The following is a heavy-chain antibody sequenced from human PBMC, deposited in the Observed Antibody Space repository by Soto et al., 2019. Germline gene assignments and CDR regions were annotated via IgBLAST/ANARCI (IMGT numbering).Heavy chain of an antibody. Sequence: PGVSLRRSCVASGFSFSDHAMHWVRQATGRWLVWVALISPDGTNEYYTDSAKGRFSGSRDNSMNTLYLHLNSLRPDATAMYYCAREHSRIAPRLFQHWGHGTLLTVSS. CDR2: ISPDGTNE. V-gene: IGHV3-30*04. CDR1: GFSFSDHA. D-gene: IGHD6-6*01. CDR3: AREHSRIAPRLFQH. J-gene: IGHJ1*01.